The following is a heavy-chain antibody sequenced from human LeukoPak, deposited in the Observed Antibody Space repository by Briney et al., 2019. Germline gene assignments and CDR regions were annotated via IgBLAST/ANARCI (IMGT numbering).Heavy chain of an antibody. CDR1: GFTFSAYA. CDR3: ARDSRSITFGGVIVNNHGFDY. Sequence: PGGSLRLSCAASGFTFSAYALHWVRQAPGRGLEWVAIISYDGSNKYYADSVKGRFTISGDKSKNTLFLQMNSLRVEDTAMYYCARDSRSITFGGVIVNNHGFDYWGQGTLVTVSS. J-gene: IGHJ4*02. V-gene: IGHV3-30-3*01. CDR2: ISYDGSNK. D-gene: IGHD3-16*02.